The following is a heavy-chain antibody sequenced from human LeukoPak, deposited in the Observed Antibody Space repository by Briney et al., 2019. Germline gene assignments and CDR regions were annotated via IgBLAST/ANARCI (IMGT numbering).Heavy chain of an antibody. V-gene: IGHV4-61*02. CDR3: ARLRYFDWLLAYMAFDI. CDR2: IYTSGST. Sequence: SETLSLTCTVSGGSISSGSYYWSWIRQPAGTGLEWIGRIYTSGSTNYNPSLKSRVTISVDTSKNQFSLKLSSVTAADTAVYYCARLRYFDWLLAYMAFDIWGQGTMVTVSS. J-gene: IGHJ3*02. D-gene: IGHD3-9*01. CDR1: GGSISSGSYY.